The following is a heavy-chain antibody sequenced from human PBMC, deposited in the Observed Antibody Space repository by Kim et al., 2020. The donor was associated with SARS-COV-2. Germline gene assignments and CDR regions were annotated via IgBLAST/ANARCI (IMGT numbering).Heavy chain of an antibody. Sequence: ASVKVSCKASGYSFNTYSIYWLRQAPGQGFEWMGWINGCNGNTKYAQNLQGRVIFTTDTSTTTAYMELTSLRSDDTAVYYCARGGWGSYKWVDS. CDR1: GYSFNTYS. D-gene: IGHD3-16*01. J-gene: IGHJ5*01. CDR3: ARGGWGSYKWVDS. V-gene: IGHV1-3*01. CDR2: INGCNGNT.